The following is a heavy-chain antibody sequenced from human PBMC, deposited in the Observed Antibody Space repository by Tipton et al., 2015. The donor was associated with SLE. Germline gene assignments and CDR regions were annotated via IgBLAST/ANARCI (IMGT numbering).Heavy chain of an antibody. J-gene: IGHJ4*02. CDR2: INHSGST. V-gene: IGHV4-34*01. D-gene: IGHD3-10*01. CDR3: ARGRRGLWFVDPSGAYFDS. Sequence: TLSLTCAVYGGSFSGYYWSWIRQPPGKGLEWIGEINHSGSTNYNPSLKSRVTISVDTSKNQFSLKLSSVTAADTAVYYCARGRRGLWFVDPSGAYFDSWGQGTLVTVYS. CDR1: GGSFSGYY.